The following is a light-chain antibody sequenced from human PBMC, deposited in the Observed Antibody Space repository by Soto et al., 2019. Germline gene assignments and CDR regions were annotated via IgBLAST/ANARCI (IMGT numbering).Light chain of an antibody. V-gene: IGKV3-20*01. CDR2: GAS. CDR3: QQYSSSPTRWT. J-gene: IGKJ1*01. CDR1: QSVSSSD. Sequence: EIVLTQSPGTLSLSPGERATLSCRASQSVSSSDLAWYQQKPGQAPRLLIYGASSRATGIPDRFSGSRSGTDFTLTISRLEPEDFAVYYCQQYSSSPTRWTFGQGTKVEIK.